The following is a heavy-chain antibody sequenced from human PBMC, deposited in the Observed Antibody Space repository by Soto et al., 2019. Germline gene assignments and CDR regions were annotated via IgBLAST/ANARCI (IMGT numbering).Heavy chain of an antibody. J-gene: IGHJ5*02. CDR3: ARTWLGNWVDP. CDR2: IYYSGST. D-gene: IGHD6-19*01. V-gene: IGHV4-59*07. CDR1: GDSMRLYY. Sequence: HYATLSLTCNACGDSMRLYYWSCIRQPPGKGLEWIGYIYYSGSTNYNPSLKSRVTISVDTSKNQFSLKLSSVTAADSSVYYCARTWLGNWVDPWGQGTPGT.